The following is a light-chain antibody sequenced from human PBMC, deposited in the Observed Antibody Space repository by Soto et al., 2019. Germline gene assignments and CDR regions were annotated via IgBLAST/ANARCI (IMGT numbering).Light chain of an antibody. Sequence: MTQSPSTLPASVGDRVTITCRASQSVADNLAWFQQKPGQGPRLLIYGASTRATGIPARFSGSGSETDFTLTVSSLRSEDSAVYYCQQYNYWPITFGQGTRLEIK. J-gene: IGKJ5*01. CDR1: QSVADN. CDR3: QQYNYWPIT. V-gene: IGKV3-15*01. CDR2: GAS.